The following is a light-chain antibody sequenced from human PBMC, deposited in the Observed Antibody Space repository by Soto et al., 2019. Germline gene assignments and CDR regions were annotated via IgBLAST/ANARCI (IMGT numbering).Light chain of an antibody. V-gene: IGKV1-33*01. CDR3: QQYDILPIT. Sequence: DIQMTQSPSSLFASVGDRVTITCQATQDITIYLNWYQQKPGKAPNLLIYDASNLEIGVPSRFSGSGSGKHFTFTISSLQTEDIGTYFCQQYDILPITFGRGTRLEIK. J-gene: IGKJ5*01. CDR2: DAS. CDR1: QDITIY.